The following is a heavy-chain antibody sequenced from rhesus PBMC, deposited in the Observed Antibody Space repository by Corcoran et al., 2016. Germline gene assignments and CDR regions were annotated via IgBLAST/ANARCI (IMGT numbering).Heavy chain of an antibody. CDR3: ASTYSSGWYDAFDF. CDR1: GGSISSNY. D-gene: IGHD6-31*01. Sequence: QVQLQQWGEGLVKPSETLSLTCAVYGGSISSNYWSWIRQPPGKGLEWIGRIRSGGSTYYNPSLNSRVTISIDTSKNQFSLKLSSVTAADTAVYYGASTYSSGWYDAFDFWGQGLRVTVSS. J-gene: IGHJ3*01. V-gene: IGHV4-160*01. CDR2: IRSGGST.